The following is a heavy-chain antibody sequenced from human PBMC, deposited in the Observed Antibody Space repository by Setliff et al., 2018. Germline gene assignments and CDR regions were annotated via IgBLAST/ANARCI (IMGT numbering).Heavy chain of an antibody. J-gene: IGHJ2*01. CDR3: AKTPPTDWYFDL. CDR1: GLSLSNYA. D-gene: IGHD2-15*01. CDR2: IWYDGSNK. Sequence: GWSLRLSCAASGLSLSNYAMHWVRQAPDKGLEWVAAIWYDGSNKFYADSVKGRFTISRDTSKNTLDLEMSSLRVEDTAVYYCAKTPPTDWYFDLWGRGTLVTVSS. V-gene: IGHV3-33*06.